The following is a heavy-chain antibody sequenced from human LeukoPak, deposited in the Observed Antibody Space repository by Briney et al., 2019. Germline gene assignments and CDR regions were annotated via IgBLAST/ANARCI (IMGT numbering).Heavy chain of an antibody. J-gene: IGHJ4*02. Sequence: GGSLRLSCAASGFTFSSYGMHWVRQAPGKGLEWVAVIWYDGSNKYYADSVKGRFTISRDNSKNTLYLQMNSLRAEDTAVYYCARAPGYSYGACDYWGQGTLVTVSS. V-gene: IGHV3-33*01. CDR3: ARAPGYSYGACDY. CDR2: IWYDGSNK. D-gene: IGHD5-18*01. CDR1: GFTFSSYG.